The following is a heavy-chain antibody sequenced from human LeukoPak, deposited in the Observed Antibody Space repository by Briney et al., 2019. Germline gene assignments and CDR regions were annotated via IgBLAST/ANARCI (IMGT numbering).Heavy chain of an antibody. CDR3: GTLLSNGPFHY. J-gene: IGHJ4*02. Sequence: ASVKVSCKASGYTFTGYYMHWVRQAPGQGLEWMGWIYPNSGATKYAQKFQGRVTMTRDTSISTAYMELSGLRSDDTAVYYCGTLLSNGPFHYWGQGSLVTVSS. V-gene: IGHV1-2*02. CDR1: GYTFTGYY. CDR2: IYPNSGAT.